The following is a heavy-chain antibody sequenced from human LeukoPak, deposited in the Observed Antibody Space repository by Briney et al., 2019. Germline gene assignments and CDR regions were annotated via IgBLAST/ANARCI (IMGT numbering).Heavy chain of an antibody. Sequence: GSLRLSCAASGFTFSNYAMSWVRQAPGKGLEWVSVISGLGGSTYYADSVKGRFAISRDNSKSTLWLQVNSLRADDTAIYYCARDVEARISAAGTFDYWGQGSLVTVSS. D-gene: IGHD6-13*01. CDR2: ISGLGGST. CDR1: GFTFSNYA. V-gene: IGHV3-23*01. CDR3: ARDVEARISAAGTFDY. J-gene: IGHJ4*02.